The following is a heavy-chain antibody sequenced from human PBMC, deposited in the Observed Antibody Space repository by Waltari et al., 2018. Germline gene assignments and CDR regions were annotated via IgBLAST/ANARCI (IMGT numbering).Heavy chain of an antibody. J-gene: IGHJ6*03. V-gene: IGHV1-69*04. Sequence: QVQLVQSGAEVKKPGSSVKVSCKASGGHFSSHAISWVRQAPGQGLEWMGGIIPILGIANYAQKFQGRVTITADESTSTAYMELSSLRSEDTAVYYCARDVLGTSHYYYYMDVWGKGTTVTVSS. CDR1: GGHFSSHA. CDR3: ARDVLGTSHYYYYMDV. CDR2: IIPILGIA. D-gene: IGHD6-6*01.